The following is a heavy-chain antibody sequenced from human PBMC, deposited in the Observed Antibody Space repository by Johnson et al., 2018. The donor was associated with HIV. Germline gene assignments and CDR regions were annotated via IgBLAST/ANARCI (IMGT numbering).Heavy chain of an antibody. CDR2: ISFDGSNK. CDR1: GFTFSSYA. Sequence: VQLVESGGGVVRPGRSLRLSCAASGFTFSSYAMHWVRQAPGKGLEWVAVISFDGSNKYYADSVKGRFTISRDNSKNTLYLQMNSLRAEDTAVYYCAKESMGAFDIWGQGTMVTVSS. CDR3: AKESMGAFDI. J-gene: IGHJ3*02. D-gene: IGHD2-8*01. V-gene: IGHV3-30-3*01.